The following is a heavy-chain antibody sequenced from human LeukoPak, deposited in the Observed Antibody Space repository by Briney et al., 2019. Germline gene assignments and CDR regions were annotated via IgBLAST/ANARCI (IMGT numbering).Heavy chain of an antibody. D-gene: IGHD4-17*01. V-gene: IGHV3-30*02. Sequence: GGSLRLSCAASGFTFSSYGMHWVRQAPGKGLEWVAFIRYDGSNKYYADSVKGRFTISRDNSKNTLYLQMNSLRAEDTAVYYCAKSYDDYLHYYYMDVWGKGTTVTVSS. CDR1: GFTFSSYG. J-gene: IGHJ6*03. CDR3: AKSYDDYLHYYYMDV. CDR2: IRYDGSNK.